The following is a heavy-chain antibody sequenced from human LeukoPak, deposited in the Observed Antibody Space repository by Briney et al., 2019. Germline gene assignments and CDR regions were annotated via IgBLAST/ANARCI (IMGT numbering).Heavy chain of an antibody. J-gene: IGHJ4*02. CDR2: ISSSGSTI. CDR3: AREDYGDYAGSFDY. Sequence: GGSLRPSCAASGFTFSSYEMNWVRQAPGKGLEWVSYISSSGSTIYYADSVKGRFTISRDNAKNSLYLQMNSLRAEDTAVYYCAREDYGDYAGSFDYWGQGTLVTVSS. CDR1: GFTFSSYE. D-gene: IGHD4-17*01. V-gene: IGHV3-48*03.